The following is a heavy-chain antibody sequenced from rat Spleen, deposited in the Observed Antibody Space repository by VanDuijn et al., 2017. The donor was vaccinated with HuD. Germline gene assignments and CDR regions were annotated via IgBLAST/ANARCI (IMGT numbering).Heavy chain of an antibody. J-gene: IGHJ3*01. Sequence: QVQLKESGPGLVQPSQTLSLTCTVSGFSLTSHSVSWVRQPPGKGLEWLGAIWSGGNTDYNSALKSRLSISRDTSKSQVFLEMNSLQTEDTAIYFCTSPFRWFAYWGQGTLVTVSS. CDR1: GFSLTSHS. CDR2: IWSGGNT. CDR3: TSPFRWFAY. V-gene: IGHV2-1*01.